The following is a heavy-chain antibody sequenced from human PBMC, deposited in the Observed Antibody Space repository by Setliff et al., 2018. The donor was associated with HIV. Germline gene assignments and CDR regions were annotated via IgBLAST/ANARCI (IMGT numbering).Heavy chain of an antibody. V-gene: IGHV3-21*06. D-gene: IGHD2-2*01. J-gene: IGHJ4*02. CDR1: GFPFSLYS. CDR3: ARVGSSTSLDY. CDR2: INGNTLYI. Sequence: GGSLRLSCAASGFPFSLYSMNWVRQTPGKGLEWVSSINGNTLYISYAASVRRRFTISRDNATNSLYLQMTSLRPEDTGVYYCARVGSSTSLDYWGQGILVTVSS.